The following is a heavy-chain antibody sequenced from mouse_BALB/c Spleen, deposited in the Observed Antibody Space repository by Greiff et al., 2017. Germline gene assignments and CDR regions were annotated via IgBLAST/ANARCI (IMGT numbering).Heavy chain of an antibody. V-gene: IGHV1-9*01. CDR1: GYTFSSYW. Sequence: QVQLQQSGAELMKPGASVKISCKATGYTFSSYWIEWVKQRPGHGLEWIGEILPGSGSTNYNEKFKGKATFTADTSSNTAYMQLSSLTSEDSAVYYCSYRYDGEGVDFDYWGQGTTLTVSS. J-gene: IGHJ2*01. CDR3: SYRYDGEGVDFDY. D-gene: IGHD2-14*01. CDR2: ILPGSGST.